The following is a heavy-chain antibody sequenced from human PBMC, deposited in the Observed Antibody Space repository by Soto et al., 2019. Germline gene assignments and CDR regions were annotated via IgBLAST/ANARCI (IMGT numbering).Heavy chain of an antibody. J-gene: IGHJ4*02. V-gene: IGHV4-30-2*01. CDR2: IYHSGST. CDR3: ARDPGYSNGYN. D-gene: IGHD5-18*01. Sequence: PSETLSLTCAVSGGSISSGGYSWSWIRQPPGKGLEWIGYIYHSGSTYYNPSLKSRVTISVDTSKSQFSLMLSSVTAADTAVYYCARDPGYSNGYNWGQGTLVTVSS. CDR1: GGSISSGGYS.